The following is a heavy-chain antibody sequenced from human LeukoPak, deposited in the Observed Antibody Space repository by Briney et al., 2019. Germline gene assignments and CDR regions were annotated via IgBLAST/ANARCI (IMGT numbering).Heavy chain of an antibody. Sequence: ASVKVSCEASGYTFTSYYMHWVRQAPGQGLEWMGIINPSGGTTSYAQKFQGRVTMTRDTSTSTVYMELSSLRSEDTAVYYCARGGYSYVRWGYFDYWGQGTLVTVSS. CDR3: ARGGYSYVRWGYFDY. CDR1: GYTFTSYY. D-gene: IGHD5-18*01. V-gene: IGHV1-46*01. CDR2: INPSGGTT. J-gene: IGHJ4*02.